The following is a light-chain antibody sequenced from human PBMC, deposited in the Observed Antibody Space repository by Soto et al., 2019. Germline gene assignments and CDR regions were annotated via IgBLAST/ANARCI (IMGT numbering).Light chain of an antibody. J-gene: IGKJ1*01. CDR3: QQYNGYRWT. Sequence: DIPITQSPTTLSASVGARVTITCRASQSISSWLAWYQQRQGKAPKLLIYDASSLESGVPSRFSASGSGTELSITINSLQPDDCETYDGQQYNGYRWTFGQGTKVDIK. V-gene: IGKV1-5*01. CDR1: QSISSW. CDR2: DAS.